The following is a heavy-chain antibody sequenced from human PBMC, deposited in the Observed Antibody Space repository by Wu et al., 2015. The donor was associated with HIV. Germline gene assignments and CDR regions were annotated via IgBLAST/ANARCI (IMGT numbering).Heavy chain of an antibody. CDR2: INPNSGGT. Sequence: QVQLVQSGAEVKKPGASVKVSCKASGYTFTGYYMHWVRQAPGQGLEWMGWINPNSGGTNYAQKFQGRVTMTRDTSISTAYMELSRLRSDDTAVYYCARGDGLQYSGSYADAFDIWAKGQWSPSLQ. D-gene: IGHD1-26*01. J-gene: IGHJ3*02. CDR1: GYTFTGYY. CDR3: ARGDGLQYSGSYADAFDI. V-gene: IGHV1-2*02.